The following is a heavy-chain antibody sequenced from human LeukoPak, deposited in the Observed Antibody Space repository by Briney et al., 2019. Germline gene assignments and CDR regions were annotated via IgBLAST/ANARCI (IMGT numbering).Heavy chain of an antibody. CDR2: ISAYDGNT. Sequence: ASVKVSCKASGYTFTSYYMHWVRQAPGQGLEWMGWISAYDGNTNYAQKLQGRVTMTTDTSTSTAYMELRSLRSDDTAVYYCARGPDSSGWRRDFQHWGQGTLVTVSS. D-gene: IGHD6-19*01. CDR3: ARGPDSSGWRRDFQH. V-gene: IGHV1-18*04. J-gene: IGHJ1*01. CDR1: GYTFTSYY.